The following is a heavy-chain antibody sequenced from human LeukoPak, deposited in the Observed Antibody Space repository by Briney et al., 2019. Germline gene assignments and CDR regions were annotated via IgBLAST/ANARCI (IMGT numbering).Heavy chain of an antibody. D-gene: IGHD6-13*01. CDR3: AKVHTSSWGFFEV. V-gene: IGHV3-30*02. J-gene: IGHJ2*01. CDR1: GFTFKTYG. Sequence: GGSLRLSCAASGFTFKTYGLHWVRQAPGKGLEWVAFIRNDGSTKYYADSVKGRFTISRDDSKNTLYLDMNSLTIEETAVYYCAKVHTSSWGFFEVWGRGAPVTVSS. CDR2: IRNDGSTK.